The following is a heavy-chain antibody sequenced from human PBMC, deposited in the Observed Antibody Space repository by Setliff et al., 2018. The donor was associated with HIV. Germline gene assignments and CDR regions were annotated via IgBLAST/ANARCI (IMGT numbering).Heavy chain of an antibody. D-gene: IGHD4-17*01. V-gene: IGHV4-34*01. CDR2: INYEGDT. Sequence: KSSETLSLTCAVYGASFSDYQWNWIRQSPGKGLEWIGEINYEGDTTYNPSLKSRVNMFIDTSKKQFSLKVASVTAADTAVYYCVRQHGDYAFDPWGQGTLVTVSS. CDR1: GASFSDYQ. CDR3: VRQHGDYAFDP. J-gene: IGHJ5*02.